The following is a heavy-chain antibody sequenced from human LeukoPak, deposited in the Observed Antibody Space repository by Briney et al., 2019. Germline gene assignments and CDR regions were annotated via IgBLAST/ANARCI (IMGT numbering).Heavy chain of an antibody. CDR3: GVYNFYYFDY. D-gene: IGHD5-24*01. CDR2: IYYSGST. V-gene: IGHV4-39*01. J-gene: IGHJ4*02. CDR1: GGSISSSSYY. Sequence: PSETLSLTCTVSGGSISSSSYYWGWIRQPPGKGLEWIGSIYYSGSTYYNPSLKSRVTISVDTSKNQFSLKLSSVTAADTAVYYCGVYNFYYFDYWGQGTLVTVSS.